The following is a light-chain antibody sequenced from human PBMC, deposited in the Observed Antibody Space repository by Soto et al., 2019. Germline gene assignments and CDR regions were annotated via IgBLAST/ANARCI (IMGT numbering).Light chain of an antibody. CDR2: GTS. J-gene: IGKJ4*01. Sequence: EIVMTQSPATLSVSPGERATLSCRASQSVSSTLAWYQQIPGQAPRLLLYGTSTRATGIPARFSGSGSGTEFTLTISSLQSEDFSFYYCQQYYQWPLTFGGGTKVELK. V-gene: IGKV3-15*01. CDR1: QSVSST. CDR3: QQYYQWPLT.